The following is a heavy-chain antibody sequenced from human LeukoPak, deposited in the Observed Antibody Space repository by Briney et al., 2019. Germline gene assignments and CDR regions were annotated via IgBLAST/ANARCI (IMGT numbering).Heavy chain of an antibody. CDR2: IIPIFGTA. Sequence: GASVKVSCKASGGTFSSYAISWVRQAPGQGIEWMGGIIPIFGTANYAQKFQGRVTITTDESTSTAYMELSSLRSEDTAVYYCAQTVTTYDYYMDVWGKGTTVTVSS. D-gene: IGHD4-17*01. CDR1: GGTFSSYA. V-gene: IGHV1-69*05. J-gene: IGHJ6*03. CDR3: AQTVTTYDYYMDV.